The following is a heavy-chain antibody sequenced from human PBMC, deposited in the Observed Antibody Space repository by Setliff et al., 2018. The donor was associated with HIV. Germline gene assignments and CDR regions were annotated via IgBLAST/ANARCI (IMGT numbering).Heavy chain of an antibody. CDR1: GYTLKELS. J-gene: IGHJ4*02. CDR3: ATGRPLTIAARLKILIWVY. Sequence: GASVKVSCKVSGYTLKELSIHWVRQAPGEGLEWMGGFDSEDGKRIYAQNFQGRVTMTEDTSTDTAYMELSSLTSDDTAVYYCATGRPLTIAARLKILIWVYWGQGTLVTVSS. D-gene: IGHD6-6*01. CDR2: FDSEDGKR. V-gene: IGHV1-24*01.